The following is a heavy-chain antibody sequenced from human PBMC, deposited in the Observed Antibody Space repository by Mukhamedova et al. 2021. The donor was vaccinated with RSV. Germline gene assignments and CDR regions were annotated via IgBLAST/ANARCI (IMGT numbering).Heavy chain of an antibody. Sequence: GKGLEWVGRSRNKRNSYTTEYAAAVKGRFSISRDDSKNSLYLQMNSLKTEDTAVYYYTSDSGGLGFAYWGQGTLVTVSS. J-gene: IGHJ4*02. D-gene: IGHD1-26*01. CDR3: TSDSGGLGFAY. V-gene: IGHV3-72*01. CDR2: SRNKRNSYTT.